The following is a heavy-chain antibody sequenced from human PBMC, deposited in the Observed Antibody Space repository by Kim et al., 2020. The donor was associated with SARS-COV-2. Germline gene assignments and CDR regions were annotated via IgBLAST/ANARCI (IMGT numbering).Heavy chain of an antibody. V-gene: IGHV3-23*01. D-gene: IGHD6-6*01. CDR3: AKDAHSSSDWYFDL. CDR1: GFTFSSYA. Sequence: GGSLRLSCAASGFTFSSYAMSWVRQAPGKGLEWVSAINPSGGSTYYTDSVKGRFTISRDNSRNTVYLQMNSLRAEDTAVYYCAKDAHSSSDWYFDLWGRGTRVTVSS. J-gene: IGHJ2*01. CDR2: INPSGGST.